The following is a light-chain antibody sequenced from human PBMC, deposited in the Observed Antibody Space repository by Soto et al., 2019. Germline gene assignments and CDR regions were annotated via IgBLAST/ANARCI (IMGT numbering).Light chain of an antibody. CDR2: GAS. CDR3: QQYAVWPPQT. CDR1: QSVGTY. V-gene: IGKV3-15*01. Sequence: EIVMTQSPATLSMSPGERATLSCRASQSVGTYLAWYQQKPGQTPRLLIFGASTRATGIPARFSGSGSGTEFTLTISSLQPEDFAVYYCQQYAVWPPQTFGQGTKVDIK. J-gene: IGKJ1*01.